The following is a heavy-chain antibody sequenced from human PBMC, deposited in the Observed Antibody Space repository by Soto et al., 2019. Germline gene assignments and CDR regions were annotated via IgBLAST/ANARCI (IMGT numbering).Heavy chain of an antibody. CDR3: TRNVDTARAYYFDY. D-gene: IGHD5-18*01. V-gene: IGHV4-59*02. Sequence: SETLSLTCTVSGGSVSGYYWNWIRQPPGKGLEWIGYIYYNGNTNYNPSLRSRVTISLDTSKNQFSLKLSSVAAADTAVYYCTRNVDTARAYYFDYWGQGTLVTVSS. J-gene: IGHJ4*02. CDR2: IYYNGNT. CDR1: GGSVSGYY.